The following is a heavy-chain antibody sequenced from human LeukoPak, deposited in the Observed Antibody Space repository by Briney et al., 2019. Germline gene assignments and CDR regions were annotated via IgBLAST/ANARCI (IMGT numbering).Heavy chain of an antibody. CDR2: ISYDGSNK. CDR3: ARDPYYYDSSGYYYLDY. V-gene: IGHV3-30-3*01. CDR1: GFTFSSYA. D-gene: IGHD3-22*01. Sequence: GGSLRLSCAASGFTFSSYARHWVRQAPGKGLEWVAVISYDGSNKYYADSVKGRFTISRDNSKNTPYLQMNSLRAEDTAVYYCARDPYYYDSSGYYYLDYWGQGTLVTVSS. J-gene: IGHJ4*02.